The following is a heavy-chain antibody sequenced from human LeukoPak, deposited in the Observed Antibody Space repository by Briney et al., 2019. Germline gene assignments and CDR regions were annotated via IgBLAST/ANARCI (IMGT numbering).Heavy chain of an antibody. J-gene: IGHJ6*02. CDR3: ARKPQKYYYYGMDV. Sequence: GSLRLSCAASGFTFRSYGMSWIRQPPGKGLEWIGEINHSGSTNNNPSLKSRVTISVDTSKNQFSLKLSSVTAADTAVYYCARKPQKYYYYGMDVWGQGTTVTVSS. CDR1: GFTFRSYG. V-gene: IGHV4-34*01. CDR2: INHSGST.